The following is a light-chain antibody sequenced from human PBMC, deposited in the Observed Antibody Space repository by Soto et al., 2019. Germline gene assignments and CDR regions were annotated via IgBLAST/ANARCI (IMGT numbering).Light chain of an antibody. CDR1: SSDVGSYNL. CDR2: EVS. CDR3: CSYAGSSTYV. Sequence: QSALTQPASVSGSPGQSITISCTGTSSDVGSYNLVSWYQQHPGKAPKLMIYEVSKRPSGVSNRFSGSRSGNTASLTISGLQAEDEADYNCCSYAGSSTYVFGTRTKLTV. J-gene: IGLJ1*01. V-gene: IGLV2-23*02.